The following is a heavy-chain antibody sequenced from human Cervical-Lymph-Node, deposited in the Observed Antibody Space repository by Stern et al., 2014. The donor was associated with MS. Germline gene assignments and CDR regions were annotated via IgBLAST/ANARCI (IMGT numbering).Heavy chain of an antibody. CDR3: AGSGTYYPDY. J-gene: IGHJ4*02. Sequence: QVQLVESGPGLVKPSETLSLTCSVSGGSISSYYWNWIRQPPGKGLEWIANVHYSGTTNYNPSLKSRVTILLDPPMNKISLKLTSVTAADTAVYYCAGSGTYYPDYWGQGILVTVSS. D-gene: IGHD3-3*01. CDR2: VHYSGTT. V-gene: IGHV4-59*08. CDR1: GGSISSYY.